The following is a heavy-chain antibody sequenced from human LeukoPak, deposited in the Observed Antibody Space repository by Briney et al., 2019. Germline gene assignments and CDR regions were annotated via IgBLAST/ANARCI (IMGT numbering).Heavy chain of an antibody. Sequence: GGSLRLSCAASGFTFNTYAMTWVRQAPGMGLVWVSGISGSGSNAYYAGSVKGRFTISRDNSKNTLYLQMNSLRVEDTALYYCAKDLQRWIQLPDYWGQGTLVTVSS. CDR2: ISGSGSNA. V-gene: IGHV3-23*01. J-gene: IGHJ4*02. D-gene: IGHD5-24*01. CDR3: AKDLQRWIQLPDY. CDR1: GFTFNTYA.